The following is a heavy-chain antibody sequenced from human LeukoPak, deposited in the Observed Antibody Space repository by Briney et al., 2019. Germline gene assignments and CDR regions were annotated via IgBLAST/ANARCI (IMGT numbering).Heavy chain of an antibody. CDR2: INHSGST. Sequence: PSETLSLTCTVSGGSISSSNYYWGWIRQPPGKGLEWIGEINHSGSTNYNPSLKSRVTISVDTSKNQFSLKLSSVTAADTAVYYCASSRYFDYWGQGTLVTVSS. D-gene: IGHD2-21*02. V-gene: IGHV4-39*07. J-gene: IGHJ4*02. CDR3: ASSRYFDY. CDR1: GGSISSSNYY.